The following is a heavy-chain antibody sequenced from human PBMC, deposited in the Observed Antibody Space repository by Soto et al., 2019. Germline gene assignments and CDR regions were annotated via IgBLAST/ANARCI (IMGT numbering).Heavy chain of an antibody. CDR2: IWYDGSNK. D-gene: IGHD5-18*01. J-gene: IGHJ6*02. CDR1: GFTFSSYG. V-gene: IGHV3-33*01. Sequence: QVQLVESGGGVVQPGRSLRLSCAASGFTFSSYGMHWVRQAPGKGLEWVAVIWYDGSNKYYADSVKGRFTISRDNSKNRLYLQMNSLRAEDTAVYYCARGDFRGYSYGDYYGMDVWGQGTTVTVSS. CDR3: ARGDFRGYSYGDYYGMDV.